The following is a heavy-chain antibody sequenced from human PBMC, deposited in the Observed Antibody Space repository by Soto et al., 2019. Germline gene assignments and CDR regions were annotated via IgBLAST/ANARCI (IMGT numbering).Heavy chain of an antibody. CDR3: ARGDYYDIHDY. Sequence: QVQLVQSGAEVKKPGASVKVSCKASGYTFTSHAMHWVRQAPGQRLEWMGWINAGNGNTKYSQKLQGRVTITRDTSASTAYMELSSLRSEDTAVYYCARGDYYDIHDYWGQGTLVTVSS. J-gene: IGHJ4*02. CDR1: GYTFTSHA. V-gene: IGHV1-3*01. CDR2: INAGNGNT. D-gene: IGHD3-22*01.